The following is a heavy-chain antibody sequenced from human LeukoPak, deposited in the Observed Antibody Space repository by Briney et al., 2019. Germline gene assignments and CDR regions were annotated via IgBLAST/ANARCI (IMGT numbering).Heavy chain of an antibody. J-gene: IGHJ6*02. D-gene: IGHD6-19*01. CDR1: GGSFSGYY. Sequence: SETLSLTCAVYGGSFSGYYWSWIRQPPGKGLEWIGEINHSGSTTYNPSLKSRVTISVDTSEKQFSLKLNSVTAADTAVYYCASGSIGNGWYGDYYYGMDVWGQGTTVTVSS. CDR3: ASGSIGNGWYGDYYYGMDV. V-gene: IGHV4-34*01. CDR2: INHSGST.